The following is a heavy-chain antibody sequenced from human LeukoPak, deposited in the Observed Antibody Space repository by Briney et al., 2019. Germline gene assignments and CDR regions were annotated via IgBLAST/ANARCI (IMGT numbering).Heavy chain of an antibody. J-gene: IGHJ4*02. Sequence: PGGSLRLSCAASGFTFSSYWMHWVRQAPGKGLVWVSRINSDGSSTSYADSVKGRFTISRDNAKNTLYLQMNSLRAEDTALYYCAKGPPDYDSSGYRFDYWGQGTLVTVSS. CDR1: GFTFSSYW. CDR3: AKGPPDYDSSGYRFDY. CDR2: INSDGSST. V-gene: IGHV3-74*01. D-gene: IGHD3-22*01.